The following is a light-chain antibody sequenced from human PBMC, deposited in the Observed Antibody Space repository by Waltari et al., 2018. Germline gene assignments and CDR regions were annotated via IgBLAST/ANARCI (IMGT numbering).Light chain of an antibody. CDR3: AAWDDSLSAV. CDR1: SSNIGSNY. CDR2: RND. V-gene: IGLV1-47*01. Sequence: QSVLTQPPSASGTPGQRVTISCSGSSSNIGSNYVYWYQQLPGTAPKLLIYRNDQRPSGVPARFSGSKSGTSASRAISGLRSEDEADYYCAAWDDSLSAVFGGGTQLTVL. J-gene: IGLJ7*01.